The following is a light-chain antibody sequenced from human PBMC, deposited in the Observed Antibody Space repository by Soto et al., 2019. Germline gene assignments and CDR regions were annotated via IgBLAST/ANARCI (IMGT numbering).Light chain of an antibody. CDR2: EVS. CDR1: RSDVGSYNL. J-gene: IGLJ2*01. CDR3: SAYAGSNNLV. Sequence: QSALTQPASVSGSPGQSITISCSGTRSDVGSYNLSSWYQQPPGKAPNLLIYEVSRRPSGVSDRFSASKSCNTAALTISGLQAEDEADYYCSAYAGSNNLVFGGGTKLTVL. V-gene: IGLV2-23*02.